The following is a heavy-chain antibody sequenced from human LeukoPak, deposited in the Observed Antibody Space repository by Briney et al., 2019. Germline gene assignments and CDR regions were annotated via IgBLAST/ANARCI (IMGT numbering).Heavy chain of an antibody. CDR2: IKPIFGTA. D-gene: IGHD3-22*01. CDR1: GGTFSNYS. J-gene: IGHJ3*02. Sequence: SVTVSCKASGGTFSNYSLSWVRQAAGQGLEWMGGIKPIFGTANYAQRFHGRVTITADESTRTAYMELSSVRSEDTAVYCCARTSYSDTWGRAFDIWGQGTMVTVSS. CDR3: ARTSYSDTWGRAFDI. V-gene: IGHV1-69*13.